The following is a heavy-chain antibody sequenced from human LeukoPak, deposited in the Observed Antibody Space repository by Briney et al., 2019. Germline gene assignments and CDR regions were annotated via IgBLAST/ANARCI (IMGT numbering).Heavy chain of an antibody. J-gene: IGHJ5*02. CDR1: GYTFTSYE. CDR2: MNPNSGNT. D-gene: IGHD5-12*01. CDR3: ARRRGIVATPNWFDP. Sequence: ASVKVSCKASGYTFTSYEINWVRQATGQGVEWMGWMNPNSGNTGYAQKFQGRVTMTRNTSISTAYMELSSLRSEDTAVYYCARRRGIVATPNWFDPWGQGTLVTVSS. V-gene: IGHV1-8*01.